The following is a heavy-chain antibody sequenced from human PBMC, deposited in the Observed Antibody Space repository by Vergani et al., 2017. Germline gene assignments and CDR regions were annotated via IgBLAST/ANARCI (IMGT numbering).Heavy chain of an antibody. V-gene: IGHV1-46*01. CDR3: ARCCYDTAMVTSDAFDI. J-gene: IGHJ3*02. Sequence: QVLLVQSGAEVKKPGASVRVSCKTSGYTFTNYYIHWVRQAPGQGLEWMGIINPSGGSTTYAQQFQGRLTMTRDTSTSTVYMDLSNLRSEDTAVYYCARCCYDTAMVTSDAFDIWGQGTMVTVSS. CDR1: GYTFTNYY. CDR2: INPSGGST. D-gene: IGHD5-18*01.